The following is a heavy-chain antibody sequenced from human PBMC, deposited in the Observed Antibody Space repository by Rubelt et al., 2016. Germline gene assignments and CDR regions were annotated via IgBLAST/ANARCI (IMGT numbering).Heavy chain of an antibody. CDR3: ARDPGDAGSYSGPYAFDI. V-gene: IGHV4-59*01. Sequence: QVQLQESGPRLVKPSETLSLTCTVSRGSISGYYWNWIRQPPGKALEWVGYIFDSGSTIYNPSLKSMVAMLGDGSKNQFSRRRASRTADDTAVYYCARDPGDAGSYSGPYAFDIWGQGTAVTVSS. D-gene: IGHD1-26*01. CDR2: IFDSGST. J-gene: IGHJ3*02. CDR1: RGSISGYY.